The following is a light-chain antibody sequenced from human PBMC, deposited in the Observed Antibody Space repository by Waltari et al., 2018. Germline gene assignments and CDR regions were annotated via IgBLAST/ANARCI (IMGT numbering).Light chain of an antibody. CDR3: QQYNMWPWT. Sequence: EIVMTQSPATLSVSPGERTTLSCRSSQSVRDKLAWFHQKPSQSPRLLIYEASASATGVPARFSGSGSETEFTLTITSLQSEDFAVYFCQQYNMWPWTFGQGTKVEIK. V-gene: IGKV3-15*01. CDR2: EAS. J-gene: IGKJ1*01. CDR1: QSVRDK.